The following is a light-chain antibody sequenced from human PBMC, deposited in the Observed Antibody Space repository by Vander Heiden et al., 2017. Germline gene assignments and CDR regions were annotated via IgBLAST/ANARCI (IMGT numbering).Light chain of an antibody. CDR3: QHYNNWPRT. V-gene: IGKV3-15*01. Sequence: EIGMTQSPATLSVSRGERATLSSRASQNVGSDLAWYQQKPGQAPRLLIFDASTRATGIPARFSGSGSGTDFTLTISSLQSEDFVVYFCQHYNNWPRTFGQGAKLGIK. CDR2: DAS. J-gene: IGKJ2*01. CDR1: QNVGSD.